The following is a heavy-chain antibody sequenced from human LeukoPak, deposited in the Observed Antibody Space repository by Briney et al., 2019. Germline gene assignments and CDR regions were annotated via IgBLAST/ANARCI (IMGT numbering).Heavy chain of an antibody. J-gene: IGHJ4*02. CDR3: ARGAAAGPRAPFDY. CDR1: GGSISSYY. D-gene: IGHD6-13*01. V-gene: IGHV4-59*01. Sequence: MASETLSLTCTVSGGSISSYYWSWIRQPPGKGLEWIGYIYYSGSTNYNPSLKSRVTISVDTSKNQFSLKLSSVTAADTAVYYCARGAAAGPRAPFDYWGQGTLVTVSS. CDR2: IYYSGST.